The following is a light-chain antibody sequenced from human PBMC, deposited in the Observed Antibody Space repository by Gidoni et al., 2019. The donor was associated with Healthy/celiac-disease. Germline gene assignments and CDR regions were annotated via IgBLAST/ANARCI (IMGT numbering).Light chain of an antibody. V-gene: IGKV3-15*01. CDR3: QQYNNWPPET. Sequence: EIVLTQSPATLSVSPGERATLSCRASQSVSSNLAWYQQKPGKAPRLLIYGASTRATGIPARLSGSGSGTEFTLTISSLQSEDFAVYYWQQYNNWPPETFGQXNKVEIK. CDR1: QSVSSN. CDR2: GAS. J-gene: IGKJ1*01.